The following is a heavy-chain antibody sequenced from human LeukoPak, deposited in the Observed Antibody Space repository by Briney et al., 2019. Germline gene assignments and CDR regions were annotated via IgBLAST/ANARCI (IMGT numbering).Heavy chain of an antibody. V-gene: IGHV1-18*01. CDR2: ISPYNGNT. CDR3: ARDTEWELNPDYFDY. D-gene: IGHD1-26*01. CDR1: GYTFTNYG. Sequence: ASVKVSCKASGYTFTNYGISWVRQAPGQGLEWMGWISPYNGNTKYAQKLQGRVTMTTDTSTNTAYMELRSLRSDDTAVYYCARDTEWELNPDYFDYWGQGTLVTVSS. J-gene: IGHJ4*02.